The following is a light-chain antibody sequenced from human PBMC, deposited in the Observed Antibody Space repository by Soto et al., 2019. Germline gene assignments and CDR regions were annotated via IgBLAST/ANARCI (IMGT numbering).Light chain of an antibody. CDR1: QSVSRSY. J-gene: IGKJ1*01. V-gene: IGKV3-20*01. Sequence: EIVLTQSPGTLSLSPGERATLSCRASQSVSRSYLACYQQKPGQAPRLLIYGASSRATGIPDRFSGSGSGTDFTLTISRLEPEDFAVYYCQQYGSSPGTCGQGTKVEIK. CDR3: QQYGSSPGT. CDR2: GAS.